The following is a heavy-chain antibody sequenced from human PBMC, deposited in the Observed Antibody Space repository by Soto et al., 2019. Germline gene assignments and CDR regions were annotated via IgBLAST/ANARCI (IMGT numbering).Heavy chain of an antibody. D-gene: IGHD6-6*01. Sequence: GASVKVSCKASGGTFSIYAISWVRQAPGQGLEWMGGIIPIFGTANYAQKFQGRVTITADESTSTAYMELSSLRSEDTAVYYCARDEYSSSSYYYGMDVWGQGTTVTVSS. CDR3: ARDEYSSSSYYYGMDV. CDR2: IIPIFGTA. CDR1: GGTFSIYA. V-gene: IGHV1-69*13. J-gene: IGHJ6*02.